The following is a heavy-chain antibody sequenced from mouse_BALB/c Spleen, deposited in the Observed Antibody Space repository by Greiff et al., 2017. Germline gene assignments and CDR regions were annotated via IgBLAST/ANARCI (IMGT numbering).Heavy chain of an antibody. CDR1: GDSITSGY. CDR2: ISYSGST. J-gene: IGHJ3*01. Sequence: EVQLQQSGPSLVKPSQTLSLTCSVTGDSITSGYWNWIRKFPGNKLEYMGYISYSGSTYYNPSLKSRISITRDTSKNQYYLQLNSVTTEDTATYYCARRGYDRDWFAYWGQGTLVTVSA. CDR3: ARRGYDRDWFAY. V-gene: IGHV3-8*02. D-gene: IGHD2-14*01.